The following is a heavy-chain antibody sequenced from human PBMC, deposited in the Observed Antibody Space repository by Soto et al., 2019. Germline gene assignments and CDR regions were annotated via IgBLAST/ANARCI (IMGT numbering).Heavy chain of an antibody. J-gene: IGHJ4*02. CDR1: GYTFTNYA. V-gene: IGHV1-3*05. CDR3: ARVSGYYLPDY. Sequence: QVQLVQSVAEEKKPGASVKVSCKASGYTFTNYAMHWVRQAPGQRLEWMGWINAGNGNTKYSQKFQGRVTITRDTSASTAYMELSSLRSEDTAVYYCARVSGYYLPDYWGQGTLVTVSS. CDR2: INAGNGNT. D-gene: IGHD5-12*01.